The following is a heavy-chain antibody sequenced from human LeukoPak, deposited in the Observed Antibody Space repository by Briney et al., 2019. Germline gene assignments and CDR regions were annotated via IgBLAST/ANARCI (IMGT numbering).Heavy chain of an antibody. CDR3: TRDPYSSSPLFDY. CDR2: IRSKAYGGTT. Sequence: GGSLRLSCTASGFTFGDYAISWVRQAPGKGLEWVGFIRSKAYGGTTEYAASVKGRFTISRDDSKSIAYLQMNSLKTEDTAVYYCTRDPYSSSPLFDYWGQGTLVTVSS. V-gene: IGHV3-49*04. D-gene: IGHD6-6*01. J-gene: IGHJ4*02. CDR1: GFTFGDYA.